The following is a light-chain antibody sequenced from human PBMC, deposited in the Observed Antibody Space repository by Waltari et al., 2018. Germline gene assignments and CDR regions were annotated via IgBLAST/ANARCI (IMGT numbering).Light chain of an antibody. CDR1: KNIDTW. CDR2: KAS. J-gene: IGKJ5*01. V-gene: IGKV1-5*03. CDR3: QQYSSFPIT. Sequence: DIQMTQSPSTLSASMGDSVTITCRASKNIDTWLAWYQQKPGKAPKLLIFKASNLESGVPSKFSGSGSGTEFTLTISTLEPDDFATYYCQQYSSFPITFGHGTRLEIK.